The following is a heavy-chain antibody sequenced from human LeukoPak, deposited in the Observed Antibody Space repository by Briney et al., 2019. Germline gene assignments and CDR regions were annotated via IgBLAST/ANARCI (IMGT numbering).Heavy chain of an antibody. J-gene: IGHJ6*02. CDR1: GFTFDDYA. CDR2: ISWNSGSI. D-gene: IGHD3-22*01. V-gene: IGHV3-9*01. Sequence: GGSLRLSCAASGFTFDDYAMHWVRQAPGKGLEWVSGISWNSGSIGYADSVKGRFTISRDNAKNSLYLQMNSLRAEDTALYYCAKDMRAYHYDSSLDVWGQGTTVTVSS. CDR3: AKDMRAYHYDSSLDV.